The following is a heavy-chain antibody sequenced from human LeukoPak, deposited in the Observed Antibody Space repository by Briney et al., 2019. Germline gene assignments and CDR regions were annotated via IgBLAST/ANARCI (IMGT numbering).Heavy chain of an antibody. J-gene: IGHJ4*02. D-gene: IGHD1-7*01. V-gene: IGHV3-7*01. CDR3: ARDGDYDWNYRSGFDS. CDR2: IKPDGSKK. CDR1: GFNFSNYW. Sequence: GGSLRLSCAASGFNFSNYWMHWVRQAPGKGLEWVANIKPDGSKKYYVDSVKGRFFISRDNAKNSLYLQMNSLRAEDAAVYYCARDGDYDWNYRSGFDSWGQGTLVTVSS.